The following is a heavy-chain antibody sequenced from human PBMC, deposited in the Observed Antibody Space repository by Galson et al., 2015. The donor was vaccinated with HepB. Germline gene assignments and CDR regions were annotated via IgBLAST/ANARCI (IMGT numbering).Heavy chain of an antibody. D-gene: IGHD6-19*01. CDR1: GFTFSDYY. CDR2: IKQDGSEK. CDR3: ASQRVQQWLVRGGPSDY. J-gene: IGHJ4*02. V-gene: IGHV3-7*01. Sequence: SLRLSCAASGFTFSDYYMSWVRQAPGKGLEWVANIKQDGSEKYYVDSVKGRFTISRDNAKNSLYLQMNSLRAEDTAVYYCASQRVQQWLVRGGPSDYWGQGTLVTVSS.